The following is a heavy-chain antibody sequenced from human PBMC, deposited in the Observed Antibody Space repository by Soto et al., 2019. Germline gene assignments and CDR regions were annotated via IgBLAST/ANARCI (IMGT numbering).Heavy chain of an antibody. J-gene: IGHJ6*02. CDR3: ARDFTYYDILTGYYYYYGMDV. CDR2: IYYSGST. Sequence: SETLSLTCTVSGGSISSSSYYWGWIRQPPGKGLEGIGSIYYSGSTYYNPSLKSRVTISVDTSKNQFSLKLSSVTAADTAVYYCARDFTYYDILTGYYYYYGMDVWGQGTTVTVSS. D-gene: IGHD3-9*01. CDR1: GGSISSSSYY. V-gene: IGHV4-39*07.